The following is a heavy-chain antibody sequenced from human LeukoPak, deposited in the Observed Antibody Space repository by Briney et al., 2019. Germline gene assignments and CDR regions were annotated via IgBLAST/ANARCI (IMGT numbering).Heavy chain of an antibody. D-gene: IGHD3-3*02. CDR2: ISGSSGST. J-gene: IGHJ6*02. CDR3: AKEAAEHFWSGYYPHYYYGMDV. Sequence: GGSLRLSCAASGFTFSSYAMSWVRQAPGKGLEWVSAISGSSGSTYYADSVKGRFTISRDNSKNTLYLQMNSLRAEDTAVYYCAKEAAEHFWSGYYPHYYYGMDVWGQGTTVTVSS. V-gene: IGHV3-23*01. CDR1: GFTFSSYA.